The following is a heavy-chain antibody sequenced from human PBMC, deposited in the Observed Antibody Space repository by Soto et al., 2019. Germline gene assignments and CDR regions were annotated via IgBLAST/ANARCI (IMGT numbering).Heavy chain of an antibody. Sequence: SETLSLTCTVSGGSISSYYWSWIRQPPGKGLEWIGYIYYSGSTNYSPSLKSRVTISVDTSKNQFSLKLSSVTAADTAVYYCARGMKVAGSYYFDYWGQGTLVTVSS. D-gene: IGHD6-19*01. CDR3: ARGMKVAGSYYFDY. V-gene: IGHV4-59*08. CDR1: GGSISSYY. CDR2: IYYSGST. J-gene: IGHJ4*02.